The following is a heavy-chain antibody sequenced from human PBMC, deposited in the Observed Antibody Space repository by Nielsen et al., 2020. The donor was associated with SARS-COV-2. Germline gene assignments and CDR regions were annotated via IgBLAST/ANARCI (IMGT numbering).Heavy chain of an antibody. CDR3: ARDLSPNYYGDYDY. V-gene: IGHV3-7*01. CDR1: GFTFSSYW. J-gene: IGHJ4*02. Sequence: GESLKISCAVSGFTFSSYWMSWVRQAPGKGLEWVANIKQDGSEKYYVDSVKGRFTISRDNAKNSLYLQMNSLRAEDTAVYYCARDLSPNYYGDYDYWGQGTLVTVSS. CDR2: IKQDGSEK. D-gene: IGHD4-17*01.